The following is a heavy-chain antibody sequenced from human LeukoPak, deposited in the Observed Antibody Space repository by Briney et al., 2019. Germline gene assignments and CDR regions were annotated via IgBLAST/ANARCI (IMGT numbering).Heavy chain of an antibody. J-gene: IGHJ4*02. Sequence: PSETLSLTCTVSGGSISSSSYYWGWIRQPPGKGLEWIGSIYYSGSTNYNPSLKSRVTISVDTSKNQFSLKLNSVTAADTAVYYCARVGGENSGYRYYFDFWGQGTRVTVSS. V-gene: IGHV4-39*07. CDR1: GGSISSSSYY. CDR3: ARVGGENSGYRYYFDF. D-gene: IGHD5-18*01. CDR2: IYYSGST.